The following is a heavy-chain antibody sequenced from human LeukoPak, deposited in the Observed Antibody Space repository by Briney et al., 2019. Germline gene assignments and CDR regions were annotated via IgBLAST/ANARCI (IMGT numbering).Heavy chain of an antibody. Sequence: PGGSLRLSCAASGFTFSNAWMSWVRQAPGKGLEWVGRIKSKTDGGTTDYAAPVKGRFTISRDDSKNTLYLQMNSLKTEDTAVYYCTRSPILYGLYFNYWGQGTLVTVSS. CDR3: TRSPILYGLYFNY. V-gene: IGHV3-15*01. CDR2: IKSKTDGGTT. CDR1: GFTFSNAW. J-gene: IGHJ4*02. D-gene: IGHD2-2*02.